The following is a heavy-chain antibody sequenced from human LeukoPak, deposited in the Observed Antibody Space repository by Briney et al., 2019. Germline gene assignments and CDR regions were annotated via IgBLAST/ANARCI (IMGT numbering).Heavy chain of an antibody. CDR1: GGSFSGYY. D-gene: IGHD3-10*01. CDR2: INHSGST. J-gene: IGHJ4*02. V-gene: IGHV4-34*01. Sequence: KPSETLSLTCAVYGGSFSGYYWSWIRQPPGKGLEWIGEINHSGSTNYNPSLKSRVTISVDTSKNQFSLKLSSVTAADTAVYYCARELRRFGGLLYTTWGQGTLVTVSS. CDR3: ARELRRFGGLLYTT.